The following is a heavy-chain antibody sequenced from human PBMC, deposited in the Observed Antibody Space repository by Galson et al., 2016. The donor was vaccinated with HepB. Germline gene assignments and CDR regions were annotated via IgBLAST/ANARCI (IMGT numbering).Heavy chain of an antibody. D-gene: IGHD1-26*01. J-gene: IGHJ4*02. Sequence: SLRLSCAASGFTFSNYGMHWVRQAPGKGLEWVAVIWYDGSTKYYADSVKGRFTISRDNSKNRLYLQMNSLRAEDTAVYYCARVSRATSVFWGQGTLVTVSS. V-gene: IGHV3-33*01. CDR3: ARVSRATSVF. CDR1: GFTFSNYG. CDR2: IWYDGSTK.